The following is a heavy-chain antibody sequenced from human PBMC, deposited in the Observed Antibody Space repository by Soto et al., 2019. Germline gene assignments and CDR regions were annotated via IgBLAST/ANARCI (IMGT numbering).Heavy chain of an antibody. D-gene: IGHD3-10*01. Sequence: QVQLVESGGGVVQPGRSLRLSCAASGFTFSSYGMHWVRQAPGKGLEWVAVIWYDGSNKYYADSVKGRFTISRDNSKNTXXLQMNSLRAEDTAVYYCARDQWFGELSVYYYGMDVWGQGTTVTVSS. J-gene: IGHJ6*02. CDR1: GFTFSSYG. V-gene: IGHV3-33*01. CDR3: ARDQWFGELSVYYYGMDV. CDR2: IWYDGSNK.